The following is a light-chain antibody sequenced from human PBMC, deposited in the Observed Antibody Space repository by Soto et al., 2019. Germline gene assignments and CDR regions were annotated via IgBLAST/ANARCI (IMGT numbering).Light chain of an antibody. CDR3: QSYDSSLRV. Sequence: QSVLTQPPSVSGAPGQRVTISCTGCSSNIGAGYDVHWYQQLPGTAPKLLIYGNSNRPSGVPDRFSGSKSGTSASLAITGIQAEDEADYYCQSYDSSLRVFGTGTKVTVL. CDR2: GNS. CDR1: SSNIGAGYD. J-gene: IGLJ1*01. V-gene: IGLV1-40*01.